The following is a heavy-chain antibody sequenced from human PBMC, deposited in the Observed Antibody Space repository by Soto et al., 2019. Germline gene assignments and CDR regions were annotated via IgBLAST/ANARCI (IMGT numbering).Heavy chain of an antibody. Sequence: PSEPLSLTCTVAEGSIGSSNYYWGRIRQPPGKGLEWIGSIYYSDSSNYNPSLKSRVTISVDKSKNQFSLKLSSVTAADTAVYYCARARGDYSGYAYYYYYGMDVWGQGTTVTVSS. J-gene: IGHJ6*02. CDR2: IYYSDSS. D-gene: IGHD5-12*01. CDR3: ARARGDYSGYAYYYYYGMDV. V-gene: IGHV4-39*07. CDR1: EGSIGSSNYY.